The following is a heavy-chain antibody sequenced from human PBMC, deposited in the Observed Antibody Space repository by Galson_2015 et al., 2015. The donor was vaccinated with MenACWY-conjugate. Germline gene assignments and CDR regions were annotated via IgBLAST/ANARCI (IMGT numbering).Heavy chain of an antibody. CDR2: MYYSGSA. D-gene: IGHD3-3*02. J-gene: IGHJ4*02. CDR1: GGSITSYY. CDR3: ARGVNLASMAGY. V-gene: IGHV4-59*01. Sequence: SEPLSLTCTVSGGSITSYYWSWLRQAPGEGLEWIGYMYYSGSANYNHYLTSRVTISVVTSKNQFSLTMTSVTAADTAVYYCARGVNLASMAGYWGQGTLVTVSS.